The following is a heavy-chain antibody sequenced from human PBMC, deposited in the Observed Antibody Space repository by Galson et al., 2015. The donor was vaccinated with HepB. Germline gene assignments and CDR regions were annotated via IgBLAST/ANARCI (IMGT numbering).Heavy chain of an antibody. V-gene: IGHV1-69-2*01. CDR1: GYTFTDYY. Sequence: VKVSCKVSGYTFTDYYMHWVQQAPGKGLEWMGLVDPEDGETIYAEKFQGRVTITADTSTDTAYMELSSLRSEDTAVCYCATDLHIFGVVNQTPEGWFDPWGQGTLVTVSS. D-gene: IGHD3-3*01. CDR2: VDPEDGET. CDR3: ATDLHIFGVVNQTPEGWFDP. J-gene: IGHJ5*02.